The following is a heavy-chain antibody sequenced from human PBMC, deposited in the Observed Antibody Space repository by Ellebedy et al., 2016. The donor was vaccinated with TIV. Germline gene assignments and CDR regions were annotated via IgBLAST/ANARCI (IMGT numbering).Heavy chain of an antibody. CDR3: ARHPNYWYFDL. CDR2: IYPGDSET. J-gene: IGHJ2*01. D-gene: IGHD5-24*01. Sequence: VESLKISCKASGYSFTSHWIGWGRQMPGKGLEWMGIIYPGDSETIYSPSFRGQVTISADKSISTAYLQWSSLKASDTAMYYCARHPNYWYFDLWGRGTLVTVSS. V-gene: IGHV5-51*01. CDR1: GYSFTSHW.